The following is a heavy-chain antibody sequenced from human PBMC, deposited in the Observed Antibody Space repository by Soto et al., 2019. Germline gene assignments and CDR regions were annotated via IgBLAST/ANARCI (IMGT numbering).Heavy chain of an antibody. CDR2: IYHSGST. J-gene: IGHJ3*02. V-gene: IGHV4-4*02. D-gene: IGHD2-15*01. CDR3: ARAALVVAATRATYDAFDI. CDR1: SGSISSSNW. Sequence: QVQLQESGPGLVKPSGTLSLTCAVSSGSISSSNWWSWVRQPPGKGLEWIGEIYHSGSTNYNPSLKSPVTISVDKSKNQFSLKLSSVTAADTAVYYCARAALVVAATRATYDAFDIWGQGTMVTVSS.